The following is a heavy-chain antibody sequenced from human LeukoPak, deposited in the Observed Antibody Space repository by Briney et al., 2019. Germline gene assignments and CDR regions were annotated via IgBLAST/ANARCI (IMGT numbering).Heavy chain of an antibody. D-gene: IGHD3/OR15-3a*01. CDR1: GFTFSSYG. Sequence: GGTLRLSCAASGFTFSSYGMSWVRQAPGKGLEWVSVIYSGGSTYYADSVKGRFTISRDNSKNTLYLQMNSLRAEDTAVYYCALTIGGTGYPDWFDPWGQGTLVTVSS. CDR2: IYSGGST. J-gene: IGHJ5*02. V-gene: IGHV3-66*01. CDR3: ALTIGGTGYPDWFDP.